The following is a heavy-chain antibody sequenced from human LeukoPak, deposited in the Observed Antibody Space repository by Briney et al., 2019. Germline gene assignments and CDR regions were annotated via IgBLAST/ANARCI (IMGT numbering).Heavy chain of an antibody. D-gene: IGHD6-13*01. J-gene: IGHJ4*02. Sequence: PGGSLRLSCAASGFTFSSYDMHWVRRATGKGLEWVSAIGTTGDTYYSDSVRGRFTISRENAKNSLYLQMNSLRAGDTAVYYCASSPSYSSSWYALDSWGQGTLVTVSS. CDR1: GFTFSSYD. CDR2: IGTTGDT. CDR3: ASSPSYSSSWYALDS. V-gene: IGHV3-13*01.